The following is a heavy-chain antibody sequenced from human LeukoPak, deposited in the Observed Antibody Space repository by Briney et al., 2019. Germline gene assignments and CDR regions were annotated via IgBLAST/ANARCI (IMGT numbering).Heavy chain of an antibody. V-gene: IGHV4-59*08. CDR2: LFYSGNT. CDR1: GGSISSYY. D-gene: IGHD3-10*01. Sequence: TSETLSLTCTVSGGSISSYYWSWIRQPPGKGLEWIGYLFYSGNTNSHPSLKSRVTMSLDTSKNRLSLKLNSVTAADTAVYYCAIGSYPLQYWGQGTLVTVSS. J-gene: IGHJ4*02. CDR3: AIGSYPLQY.